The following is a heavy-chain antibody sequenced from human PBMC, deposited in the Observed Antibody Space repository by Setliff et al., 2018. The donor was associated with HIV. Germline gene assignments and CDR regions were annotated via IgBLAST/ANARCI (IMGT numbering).Heavy chain of an antibody. D-gene: IGHD1-1*01. V-gene: IGHV1-46*04. J-gene: IGHJ6*03. CDR2: IKPFGGNT. CDR1: GSRNRFTAFN. CDR3: ARGSNPTGNSYFHFLDV. Sequence: SDKVSRKASGSRNRFTAFNMQWLRQATGQGLEGMGIIKPFGGNTTYAQNLQDTVTITADKSTGTAYMELSGRRSEDTAVYYCARGSNPTGNSYFHFLDVWGKGTTVTVSS.